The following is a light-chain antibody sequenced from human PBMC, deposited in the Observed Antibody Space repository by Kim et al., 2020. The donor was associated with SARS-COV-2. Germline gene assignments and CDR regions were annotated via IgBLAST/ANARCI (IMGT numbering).Light chain of an antibody. Sequence: ELVLTQSPGTLSLSPGERATLSCRASQSVSSNLAWYQQRPGQAPRLLIYGASNRATGIPDRFSGSGSGTDFTLTISRLEPEDFAVYYCQQYGSLTFTFGPGTKVDIK. CDR1: QSVSSN. V-gene: IGKV3-20*01. CDR2: GAS. CDR3: QQYGSLTFT. J-gene: IGKJ3*01.